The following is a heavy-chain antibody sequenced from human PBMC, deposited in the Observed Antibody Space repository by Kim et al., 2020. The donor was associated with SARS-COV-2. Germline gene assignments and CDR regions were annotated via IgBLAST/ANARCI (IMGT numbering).Heavy chain of an antibody. J-gene: IGHJ6*02. CDR2: IWYDGSNK. CDR1: GFTFSSYG. D-gene: IGHD4-17*01. Sequence: GGSLRLSCAASGFTFSSYGMHWVRQAPGKGLEWVAVIWYDGSNKYYADSVKGRFTISRDNSKNTLYLQMNSLRAEDTAVYYCARDLDYGDYWPWNGMDVWGQGTMVTVSS. CDR3: ARDLDYGDYWPWNGMDV. V-gene: IGHV3-33*01.